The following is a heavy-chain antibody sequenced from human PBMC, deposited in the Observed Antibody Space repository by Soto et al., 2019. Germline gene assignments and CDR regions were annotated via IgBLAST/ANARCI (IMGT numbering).Heavy chain of an antibody. CDR3: ARGITGTTLNWFDP. Sequence: PSETLSLTXTVSGGSISSGGYYWSWIRQHPGKGLEWIGYIYYSGSTYYNPSLKSRVTISVDTSKNQFSLKLSSVTAADTAVYYCARGITGTTLNWFDPWGQGTLVTVSS. V-gene: IGHV4-31*02. D-gene: IGHD1-7*01. J-gene: IGHJ5*02. CDR1: GGSISSGGYY. CDR2: IYYSGST.